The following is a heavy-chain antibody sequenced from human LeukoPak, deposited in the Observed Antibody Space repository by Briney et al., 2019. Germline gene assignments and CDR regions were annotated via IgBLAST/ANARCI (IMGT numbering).Heavy chain of an antibody. J-gene: IGHJ4*02. CDR3: ARRSYSHGYSDYIDY. D-gene: IGHD5-18*01. Sequence: SETLSLTCTVSGGSISSYYWSWIRQPPEKGLEWIGYIYYSGSTNYNPSLKSRVTISIDTSKNQFSLKLSSVTAADTAVYYCARRSYSHGYSDYIDYWGQGTLVTVSS. CDR2: IYYSGST. V-gene: IGHV4-59*08. CDR1: GGSISSYY.